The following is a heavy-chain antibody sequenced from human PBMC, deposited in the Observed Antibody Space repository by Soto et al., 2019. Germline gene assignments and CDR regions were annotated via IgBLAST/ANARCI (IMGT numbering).Heavy chain of an antibody. CDR2: IYYSGST. Sequence: PSETLSLTCTVSGGSISSSSYYWGWIRQPPGKGLEWIGSIYYSGSTYYNPSLKSRVTISVDTSKNQFSLKLSSVTAADTAVYYCARILYCTNGVCPTDRYNWFDPWGQGTLVTVSS. CDR3: ARILYCTNGVCPTDRYNWFDP. V-gene: IGHV4-39*01. CDR1: GGSISSSSYY. J-gene: IGHJ5*02. D-gene: IGHD2-8*01.